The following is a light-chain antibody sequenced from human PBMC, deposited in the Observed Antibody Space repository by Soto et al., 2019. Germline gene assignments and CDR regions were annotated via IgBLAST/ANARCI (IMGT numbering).Light chain of an antibody. CDR3: SSYAGSNNLV. Sequence: QSALTQPPSASGSPGQSVTISCTGTSSDVGGYNSVSWYQQPPAKAPKLMIYEVSKRPSGVPDRFSGSKSGNTASLTVSGLQAEDEADYYCSSYAGSNNLVFGGGTQLTVL. CDR1: SSDVGGYNS. J-gene: IGLJ2*01. CDR2: EVS. V-gene: IGLV2-8*01.